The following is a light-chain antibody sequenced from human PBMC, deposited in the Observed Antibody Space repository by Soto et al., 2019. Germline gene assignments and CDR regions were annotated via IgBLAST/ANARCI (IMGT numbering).Light chain of an antibody. CDR3: QQYNTYPLT. CDR1: QSISTW. V-gene: IGKV1-5*03. CDR2: KAS. Sequence: DIQMTQSPSTLSASVGDRVTITCRASQSISTWLAWYQQKPGKAPKLLIYKASSLEGGVPSRFSGSGSGTEFNITISSLQHADFSTYYCQQYNTYPLTFGGGTTVEIK. J-gene: IGKJ4*01.